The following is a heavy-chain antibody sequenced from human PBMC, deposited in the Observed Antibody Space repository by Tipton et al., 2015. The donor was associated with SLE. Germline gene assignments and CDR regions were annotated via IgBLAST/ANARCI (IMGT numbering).Heavy chain of an antibody. D-gene: IGHD3-16*01. J-gene: IGHJ4*02. Sequence: TLSLTCAVSGYSISSGYYWGWIRQPPGKGLEWIGSIYHSGSTYYNPSLKSRVTISVDTSKNQFSLKLSSVTAADTAVYYCARRRGRDYFDYWGQGTLVTVSS. CDR2: IYHSGST. CDR3: ARRRGRDYFDY. V-gene: IGHV4-38-2*01. CDR1: GYSISSGYY.